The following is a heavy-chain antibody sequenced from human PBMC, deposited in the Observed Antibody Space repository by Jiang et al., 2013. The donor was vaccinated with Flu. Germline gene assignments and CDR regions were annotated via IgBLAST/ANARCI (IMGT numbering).Heavy chain of an antibody. Sequence: QLVESGGGVVQPGGSLRLSCAASGFTVSSNYMSWVRQAPGKGLEWVSVIYSGGSTYYADSVKGRFTISRDNSKNTLYLQMNSLRAEDTAVYYCARESPGGSYDYWGQGTLVTVSS. CDR3: ARESPGGSYDY. CDR1: GFTVSSNY. V-gene: IGHV3-66*02. D-gene: IGHD1-26*01. J-gene: IGHJ4*02. CDR2: IYSGGST.